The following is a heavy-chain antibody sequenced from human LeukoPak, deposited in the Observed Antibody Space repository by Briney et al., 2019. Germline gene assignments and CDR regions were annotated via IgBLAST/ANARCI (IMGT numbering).Heavy chain of an antibody. J-gene: IGHJ6*02. D-gene: IGHD1-14*01. CDR1: GYTLTELS. CDR3: ATESSGRYYYGMDV. V-gene: IGHV1-24*01. CDR2: FDPEDGET. Sequence: GASVKVSCKVSGYTLTELSMHWVRQAPGKGLEWMGGFDPEDGETIYAQKFQGRVTMTEDTSTDIAYMELSSLRSEDTAVYYCATESSGRYYYGMDVWGQGTTVTVSS.